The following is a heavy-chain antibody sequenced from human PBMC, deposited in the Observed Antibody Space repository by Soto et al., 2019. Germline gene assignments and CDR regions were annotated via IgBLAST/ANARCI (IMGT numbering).Heavy chain of an antibody. V-gene: IGHV3-30-3*01. CDR1: GFTFSSYA. CDR2: ISYDGSNK. J-gene: IGHJ4*02. CDR3: ARGFIYDSSGYHLDY. D-gene: IGHD3-22*01. Sequence: GGSLRLSCAASGFTFSSYAIHWVRQAPGKGLEWVAVISYDGSNKYYADSVKGRFTISRDNSKNTLYLQMNSLRAEDTAVYYCARGFIYDSSGYHLDYWGQGTLVTVSS.